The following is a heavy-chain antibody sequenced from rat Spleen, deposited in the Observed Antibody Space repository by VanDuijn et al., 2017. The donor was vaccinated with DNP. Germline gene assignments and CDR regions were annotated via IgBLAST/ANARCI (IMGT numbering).Heavy chain of an antibody. D-gene: IGHD1-10*01. Sequence: VQLVESGGGLVQPGRSLKISCAASGFTFTNYYMAWVRQAPKKGLEWVAAISPSGSRTYYGNSVKGRFTISRDNAKSTLYLQMNSLRSEDTATYYCARIDNNPFDYWGQGVMVTVSS. CDR1: GFTFTNYY. CDR3: ARIDNNPFDY. J-gene: IGHJ2*01. CDR2: ISPSGSRT. V-gene: IGHV5-22*01.